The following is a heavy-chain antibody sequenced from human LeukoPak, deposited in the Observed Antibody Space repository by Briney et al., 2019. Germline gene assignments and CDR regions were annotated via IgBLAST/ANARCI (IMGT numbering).Heavy chain of an antibody. Sequence: ASVKVSCKASGYTFTGYYMHWVRQAPGQGLEWMGWINPNSGGTNYAQKFQGRVTMTRDTSISTAYMELSRLRSDDTAVYYCARDQVGTYYYDSSGYYLDYWGQGTLVTVSS. CDR3: ARDQVGTYYYDSSGYYLDY. V-gene: IGHV1-2*02. J-gene: IGHJ4*02. CDR2: INPNSGGT. CDR1: GYTFTGYY. D-gene: IGHD3-22*01.